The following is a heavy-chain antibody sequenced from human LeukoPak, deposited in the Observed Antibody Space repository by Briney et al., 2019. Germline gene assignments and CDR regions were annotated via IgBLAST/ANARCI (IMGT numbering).Heavy chain of an antibody. CDR1: GGTFSSYA. CDR2: MNPNSGNT. Sequence: GASVKVACKASGGTFSSYAINWVRQATGQGLEWMGWMNPNSGNTGYAQKFQGRVTMTRNTSISTAYMEPSSLRSEDTAAHDCARGACSGGSCYYWFDPWGQGTLVTVSS. V-gene: IGHV1-8*02. CDR3: ARGACSGGSCYYWFDP. D-gene: IGHD2-15*01. J-gene: IGHJ5*02.